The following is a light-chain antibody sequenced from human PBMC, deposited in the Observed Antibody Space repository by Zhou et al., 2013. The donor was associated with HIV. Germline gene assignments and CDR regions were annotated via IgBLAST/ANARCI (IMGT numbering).Light chain of an antibody. CDR3: QQYYGAPLT. J-gene: IGKJ4*01. CDR2: GAF. Sequence: EIVMTQSPGTLSVSPGERATLSCRASQSVGTNLAWYQQKTGQAPRLLIYGAFSRATGIPARFSGSGSGTDFTLTISTLQAEDVAVYYCQQYYGAPLTFGGGTKVEIK. CDR1: QSVGTN. V-gene: IGKV3-15*01.